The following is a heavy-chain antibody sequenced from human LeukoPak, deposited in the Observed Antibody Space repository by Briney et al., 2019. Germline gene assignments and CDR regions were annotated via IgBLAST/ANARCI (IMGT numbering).Heavy chain of an antibody. Sequence: AGGSLRLSCAASGFTFNSYWMVWFRQAPGKGLVWVSCINPDGSWTLHADSVKGRFAISRDYARNTLYLQMNSPGVEDTAMYYCARYEQRPGVTASDPWSQGTLVTVSS. CDR2: INPDGSWT. CDR1: GFTFNSYW. V-gene: IGHV3-74*01. CDR3: ARYEQRPGVTASDP. J-gene: IGHJ5*02. D-gene: IGHD2-21*02.